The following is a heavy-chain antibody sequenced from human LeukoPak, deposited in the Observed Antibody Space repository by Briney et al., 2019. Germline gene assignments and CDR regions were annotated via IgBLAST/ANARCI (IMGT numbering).Heavy chain of an antibody. CDR2: INTDGSST. V-gene: IGHV3-74*01. J-gene: IGHJ6*03. CDR3: AKDRFGNYYYYYYMDV. D-gene: IGHD3-10*01. CDR1: GFTFSSYW. Sequence: GGSLRLSCAASGFTFSSYWMHWVRQAPGKGLVWVSRINTDGSSTSYADSVKGRFTISRDNAKNTLYLQMNSLRAEDTAVYYCAKDRFGNYYYYYYMDVWGKGTTVTVSS.